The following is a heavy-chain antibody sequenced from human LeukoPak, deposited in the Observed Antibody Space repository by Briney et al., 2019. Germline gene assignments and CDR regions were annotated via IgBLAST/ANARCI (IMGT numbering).Heavy chain of an antibody. CDR3: AKECDYSPGHKFDL. Sequence: PGGSLRLSCAASGFTFNNYLLSWVRQAPGKGLDWVSVLFTGGGRTLYADSVKGRFTISGDTSRTTLYLQMNGLRAEDTAVYYCAKECDYSPGHKFDLWGQGTLVTVSS. CDR2: LFTGGGRT. V-gene: IGHV3-23*01. CDR1: GFTFNNYL. J-gene: IGHJ4*02. D-gene: IGHD3-10*01.